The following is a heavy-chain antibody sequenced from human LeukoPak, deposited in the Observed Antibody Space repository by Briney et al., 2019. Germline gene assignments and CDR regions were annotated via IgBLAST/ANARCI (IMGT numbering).Heavy chain of an antibody. D-gene: IGHD3-10*02. CDR3: ARDASDVPRVWFDP. CDR1: GGSISSGGYS. Sequence: SQTLSLTCAVSGGSISSGGYSWSWIRQPPGKGLEWIGYIYHSGSTYYNPSLKSRVTISVDRSKNQFSLKLSSVTAADTAVYYCARDASDVPRVWFDPWGQGTLVTVSS. J-gene: IGHJ5*02. V-gene: IGHV4-30-2*01. CDR2: IYHSGST.